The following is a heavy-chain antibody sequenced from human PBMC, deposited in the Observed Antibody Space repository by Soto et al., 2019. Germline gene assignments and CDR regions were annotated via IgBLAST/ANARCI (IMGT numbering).Heavy chain of an antibody. D-gene: IGHD6-13*01. CDR3: GRGPSPRAPAGGTPYYYAMDV. Sequence: GASVKVSCKASGYDSTAYDINWVRQASGQGLEWMGWMNPINGATGTARRFQGRVSLSRNTATGTAYLELTSLRSDDTAVYYCGRGPSPRAPAGGTPYYYAMDVWGQGTTVTVSS. CDR2: MNPINGAT. V-gene: IGHV1-8*02. CDR1: GYDSTAYD. J-gene: IGHJ6*02.